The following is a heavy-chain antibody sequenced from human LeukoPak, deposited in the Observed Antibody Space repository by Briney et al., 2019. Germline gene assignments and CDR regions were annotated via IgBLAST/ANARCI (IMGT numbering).Heavy chain of an antibody. J-gene: IGHJ5*02. V-gene: IGHV1-18*01. D-gene: IGHD2-2*01. CDR2: ISAYNGNT. CDR1: GYTFTSYG. Sequence: ASVKVSCKASGYTFTSYGISWVRQAPGQGLEWTGWISAYNGNTNYAQKLQGRVTMTTDTSTSTAYMELRSLRSDDTAVYYCARAAVVVPAAMVWFDPWGQGTLVTVSS. CDR3: ARAAVVVPAAMVWFDP.